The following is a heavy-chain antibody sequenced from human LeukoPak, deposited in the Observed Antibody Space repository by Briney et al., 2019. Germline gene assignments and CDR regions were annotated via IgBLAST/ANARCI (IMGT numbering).Heavy chain of an antibody. CDR2: IYHSGST. CDR1: GGSISNYY. J-gene: IGHJ4*02. Sequence: SETLSLTCTVSGGSISNYYWSWIRQPPGKELEWIGYIYHSGSTNYNPSLKSRVTISQDTSKDQFSLKLSSVTAADTAVYYCARNADDSSSYPYFDYWGQGTLVTVSS. V-gene: IGHV4-59*01. D-gene: IGHD3-22*01. CDR3: ARNADDSSSYPYFDY.